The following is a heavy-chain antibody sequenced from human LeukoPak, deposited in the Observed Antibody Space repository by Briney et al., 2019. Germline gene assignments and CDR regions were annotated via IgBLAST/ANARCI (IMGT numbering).Heavy chain of an antibody. V-gene: IGHV4-59*01. CDR2: VYYTGST. Sequence: PSETLSLTCTVSGGSISGYYWSWIRRPPEKGLEWIGYVYYTGSTSYNPSLKSRVTISVDTSKNQFSLDLKSVTAADTAVYYCARDLHLGWYGFDYWGQEILVTVSS. D-gene: IGHD6-19*01. CDR1: GGSISGYY. J-gene: IGHJ4*02. CDR3: ARDLHLGWYGFDY.